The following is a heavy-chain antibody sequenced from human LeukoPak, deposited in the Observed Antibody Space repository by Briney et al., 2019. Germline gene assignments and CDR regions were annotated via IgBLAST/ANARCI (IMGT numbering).Heavy chain of an antibody. D-gene: IGHD3-10*01. Sequence: GGSLRLSCAASGFTVSTNAMNWVRQAPGKGLEWVSGMSGDGETTYYADSVKGRFTISRDNSKNTLYLQINSLRAEDTAVYYCVKLFHYGSGSFSLWGQGTLVTVSS. CDR1: GFTVSTNA. CDR2: MSGDGETT. CDR3: VKLFHYGSGSFSL. V-gene: IGHV3-23*01. J-gene: IGHJ4*02.